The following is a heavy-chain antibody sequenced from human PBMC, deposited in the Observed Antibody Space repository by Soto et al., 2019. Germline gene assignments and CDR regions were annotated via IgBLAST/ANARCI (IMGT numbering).Heavy chain of an antibody. CDR3: AKDRCGSADYYLDS. J-gene: IGHJ4*02. D-gene: IGHD2-15*01. Sequence: QVQLVESGGGVVQPGSSLRLSCAASGFTFSSYAMHWVRQTPGKGLEWMSSISHDGNNKFYADSVKGRFTISRDKSTKALFLDMNSLTTEDTAIYYCAKDRCGSADYYLDSWGQGTLVTVSS. CDR1: GFTFSSYA. CDR2: ISHDGNNK. V-gene: IGHV3-30*17.